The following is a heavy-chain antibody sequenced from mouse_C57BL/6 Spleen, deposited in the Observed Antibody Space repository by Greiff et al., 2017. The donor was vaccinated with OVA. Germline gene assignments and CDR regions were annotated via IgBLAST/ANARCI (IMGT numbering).Heavy chain of an antibody. J-gene: IGHJ4*01. CDR3: ARHDIVTSYYAMDY. Sequence: DVKLVESGGDLVKPGGSLKLSCAASGFTFSSYGMSWVRQTPDKRLEWVATISSGGSYTYYPDSVKGRFTISRDNAKNTLYLQMSSLKSEDTAMYYCARHDIVTSYYAMDYWGQGTSVTVSS. V-gene: IGHV5-6*02. D-gene: IGHD2-5*01. CDR1: GFTFSSYG. CDR2: ISSGGSYT.